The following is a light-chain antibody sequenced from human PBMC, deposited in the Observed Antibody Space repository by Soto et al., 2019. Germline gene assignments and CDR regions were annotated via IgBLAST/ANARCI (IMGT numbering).Light chain of an antibody. V-gene: IGLV1-40*01. J-gene: IGLJ1*01. CDR1: SSNIGAGYD. Sequence: QSVLTQPPSVSGAPGQRVTISCTGSSSNIGAGYDVHWYQQHPGTAPKLLIYGNSNRPSGVLDRFSGSKSGTSASLAITGVQAEDEADYYCQSYDSSLSGYVFGTGTKLTVL. CDR3: QSYDSSLSGYV. CDR2: GNS.